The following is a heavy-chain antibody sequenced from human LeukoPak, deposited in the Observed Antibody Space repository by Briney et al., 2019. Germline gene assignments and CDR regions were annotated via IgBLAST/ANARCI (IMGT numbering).Heavy chain of an antibody. Sequence: PGGSLRLSCAASGFTFSSYEMNWVRQAPGKALEWVSYISSCDSTIYYADSVKGRFTISRDNAKNSLYLQMNSLRAEDTAVYYCARDQRSSWTVAGYYYYGMDVWGQGTTVTVSS. CDR1: GFTFSSYE. J-gene: IGHJ6*02. CDR2: ISSCDSTI. V-gene: IGHV3-48*03. D-gene: IGHD6-13*01. CDR3: ARDQRSSWTVAGYYYYGMDV.